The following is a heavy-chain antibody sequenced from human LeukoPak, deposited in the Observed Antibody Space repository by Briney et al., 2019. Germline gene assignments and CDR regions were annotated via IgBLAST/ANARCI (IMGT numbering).Heavy chain of an antibody. D-gene: IGHD3-3*01. J-gene: IGHJ4*02. V-gene: IGHV3-53*04. CDR3: ASLGSITIFGGNHYDY. CDR2: IYNGGST. CDR1: GFTVSSNY. Sequence: GGSLRLSCAASGFTVSSNYMSWVRQAPGKGLEWVSVIYNGGSTYYADSVKGRFTISRHNSKNTLYLQMNSLRAEDTAVYYCASLGSITIFGGNHYDYWGQGTLVTVSS.